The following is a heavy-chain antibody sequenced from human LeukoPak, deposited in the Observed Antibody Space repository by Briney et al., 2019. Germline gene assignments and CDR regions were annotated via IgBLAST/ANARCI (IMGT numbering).Heavy chain of an antibody. CDR2: MTDSGGVT. CDR3: VRSPDDAFDI. J-gene: IGHJ3*02. D-gene: IGHD1-14*01. Sequence: GGSLRLSCAASGFTFSSYGMSWVRQAPGKGLEWVSVMTDSGGVTHYADSVKGRFSISRDNPKNTLYLQMNSLRADDTAVYYCVRSPDDAFDIWGQGTVVSVSS. V-gene: IGHV3-23*01. CDR1: GFTFSSYG.